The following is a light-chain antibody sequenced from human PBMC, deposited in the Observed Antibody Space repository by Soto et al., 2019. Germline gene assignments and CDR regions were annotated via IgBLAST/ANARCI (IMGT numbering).Light chain of an antibody. Sequence: SYELTQPPSVSVAPGQTARITCGGNNMGSKSVHWYQQKPGQAPVLVVYDDSDRPSGIPERFSGSNSGNTATLTSSRVEAGDEADYYCQVWDSSSDHPYVFGTGTKVTV. V-gene: IGLV3-21*02. CDR1: NMGSKS. CDR2: DDS. J-gene: IGLJ1*01. CDR3: QVWDSSSDHPYV.